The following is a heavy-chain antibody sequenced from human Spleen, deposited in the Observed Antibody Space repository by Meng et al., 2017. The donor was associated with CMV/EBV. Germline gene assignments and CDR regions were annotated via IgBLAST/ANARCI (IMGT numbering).Heavy chain of an antibody. J-gene: IGHJ3*02. CDR3: ARDRDLRFLEWLSAYDI. CDR2: MNPNNGGT. Sequence: ASVKVSCKASGYTFTGYYMHWVRQAPGQGLEWMGWMNPNNGGTNYAQKFQGRVTMTRDTSISTAYMELSSLRSDDTAVYYCARDRDLRFLEWLSAYDIWGQGTMVTVSS. V-gene: IGHV1-2*02. D-gene: IGHD3-3*01. CDR1: GYTFTGYY.